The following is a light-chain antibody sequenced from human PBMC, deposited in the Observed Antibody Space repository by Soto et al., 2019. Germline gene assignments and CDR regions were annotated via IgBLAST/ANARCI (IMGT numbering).Light chain of an antibody. V-gene: IGKV1-9*01. CDR2: EAS. Sequence: DIQLTQSPSLLSASVGDRFTITCRASHDIITYLAWYQQKPGKAPKLMIYEASTLQSGVPSRFSGSGSGTEFTLTISGLLPEDFATYHCQQLNTLPFTFGQGTRLE. J-gene: IGKJ5*01. CDR1: HDIITY. CDR3: QQLNTLPFT.